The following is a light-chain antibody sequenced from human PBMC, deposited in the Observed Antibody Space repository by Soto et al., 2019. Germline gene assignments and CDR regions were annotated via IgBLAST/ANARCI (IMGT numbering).Light chain of an antibody. CDR2: AAS. CDR1: QGIEND. V-gene: IGKV1-17*01. Sequence: DIQMTQSPSSLSASVGDRVTITCRASQGIENDLGWYQQKPGKAPKRLIYAASSLQSGVPSRFSGSGSGTEFTLTITSLQPEDFVTYYCLQHNSYPRTFGQGTKVEIK. J-gene: IGKJ1*01. CDR3: LQHNSYPRT.